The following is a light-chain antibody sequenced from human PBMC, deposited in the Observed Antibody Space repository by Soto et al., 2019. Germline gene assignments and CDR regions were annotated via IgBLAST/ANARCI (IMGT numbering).Light chain of an antibody. CDR3: SSYSGSDNFVV. CDR1: SSDVGGYNF. Sequence: QSALTQPPSASGSPGQSVTISCAGTSSDVGGYNFVSWYQQHPGKVPKLMIYEVIKRPSGVPDRFSGSKSGNTASLTVSGLYAEDEADYYCSSYSGSDNFVVFGGGTKVTVL. V-gene: IGLV2-8*01. CDR2: EVI. J-gene: IGLJ2*01.